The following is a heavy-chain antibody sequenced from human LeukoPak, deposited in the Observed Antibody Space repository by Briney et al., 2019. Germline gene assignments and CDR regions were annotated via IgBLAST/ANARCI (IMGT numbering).Heavy chain of an antibody. Sequence: HSGGSLRLSCAASGFTFSSYWMHWVRQAPGKGLVWVSRINSNGSNTSYADSVRGRFTISRDNAKNTLYLQMNSLRAEDTAVYYCAELGITMIGGVWGKGTTVTISS. J-gene: IGHJ6*04. V-gene: IGHV3-74*01. CDR1: GFTFSSYW. D-gene: IGHD3-10*02. CDR3: AELGITMIGGV. CDR2: INSNGSNT.